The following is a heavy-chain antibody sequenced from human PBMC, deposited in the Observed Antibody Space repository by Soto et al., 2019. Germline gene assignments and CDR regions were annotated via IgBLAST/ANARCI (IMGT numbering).Heavy chain of an antibody. Sequence: QVQLVQSGAEVKKPGASVRVSCKASGYTFTSYYIHWVRQAPGQGLEWMARVNPTGGSTNYAQKFQGRVTVTFDASTSTVFMELNSLRNEDTAVYYCARHLAAVDSWGQGTLVTVSS. CDR3: ARHLAAVDS. CDR1: GYTFTSYY. D-gene: IGHD6-25*01. V-gene: IGHV1-46*01. CDR2: VNPTGGST. J-gene: IGHJ4*03.